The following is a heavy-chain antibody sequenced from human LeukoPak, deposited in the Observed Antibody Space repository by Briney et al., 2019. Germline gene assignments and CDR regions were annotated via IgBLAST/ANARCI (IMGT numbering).Heavy chain of an antibody. Sequence: GGSLRLSYAASGFTFSNYWMSWVRQAPGKGLEWVANIEQDGGEKNYVDSVKGRFTISRDNARNSLYLQMNSLRAEDTAVYYCARDRGYSTFDYWGQGTLVTVSS. D-gene: IGHD4-23*01. V-gene: IGHV3-7*01. J-gene: IGHJ4*02. CDR2: IEQDGGEK. CDR3: ARDRGYSTFDY. CDR1: GFTFSNYW.